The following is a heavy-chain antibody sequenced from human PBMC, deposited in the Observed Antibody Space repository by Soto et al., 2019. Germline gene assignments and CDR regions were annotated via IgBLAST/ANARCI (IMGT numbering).Heavy chain of an antibody. J-gene: IGHJ5*02. Sequence: QVPLQEPGPGLVKPSETLSLTCSVSGGSISSPTYYWGWVRRAPGGGPEWIGNIFYNGRTDYNPSLQSRVTISVDTSKNQFSLRLASVTAADTAVYYCARGGFSADGESDWFDPWGHGTLVTVS. CDR2: IFYNGRT. D-gene: IGHD5-12*01. V-gene: IGHV4-39*02. CDR1: GGSISSPTYY. CDR3: ARGGFSADGESDWFDP.